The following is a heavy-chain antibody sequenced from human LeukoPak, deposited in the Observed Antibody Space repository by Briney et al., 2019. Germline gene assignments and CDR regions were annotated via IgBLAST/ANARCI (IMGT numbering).Heavy chain of an antibody. CDR3: ARDPVVAVAGTGH. J-gene: IGHJ4*02. D-gene: IGHD6-19*01. V-gene: IGHV3-48*01. CDR2: ISSSSSTI. Sequence: PGGSLRLSCAASGFTFSSYSMNWVRQAPGKGLEWVSYISSSSSTIYYADSVKGRFTISRDNAKNSLYLQMNSLRAEDTAVYYCARDPVVAVAGTGHWGQGTLVTVSS. CDR1: GFTFSSYS.